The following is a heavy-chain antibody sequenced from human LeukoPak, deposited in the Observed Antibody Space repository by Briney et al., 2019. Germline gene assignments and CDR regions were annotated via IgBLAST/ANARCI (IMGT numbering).Heavy chain of an antibody. Sequence: PSETLSLTCTVSGGSISSYYWSWIRQPAGKGLEWIGRIYTSGSTNYNPSLKSRVTMSVDTSKNQFSLKLSSVTAADTAVYYCARYLAPAAPSLHYFDYWGQGTLVTVSS. J-gene: IGHJ4*02. V-gene: IGHV4-4*07. CDR3: ARYLAPAAPSLHYFDY. CDR2: IYTSGST. D-gene: IGHD2-2*01. CDR1: GGSISSYY.